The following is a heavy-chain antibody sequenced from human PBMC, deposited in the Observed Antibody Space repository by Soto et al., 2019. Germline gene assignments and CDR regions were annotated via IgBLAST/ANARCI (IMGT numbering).Heavy chain of an antibody. CDR3: ARRPIFGVVNNWFDP. V-gene: IGHV3-7*03. D-gene: IGHD3-3*02. CDR1: GFTFSSDW. Sequence: PGGSLRLSCAASGFTFSSDWMSWLRQAPGKGLEWVANIKQDGSEKYYVDSVKGRFTISRDNAKNSLYLQMHSLRAEDTAVYYCARRPIFGVVNNWFDPWGQGTLVSVGS. CDR2: IKQDGSEK. J-gene: IGHJ5*02.